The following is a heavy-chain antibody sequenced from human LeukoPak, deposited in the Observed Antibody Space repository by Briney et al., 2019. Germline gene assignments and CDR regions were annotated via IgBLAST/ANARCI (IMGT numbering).Heavy chain of an antibody. CDR3: ASTMIAPYYFDY. CDR1: GYAFTGYY. V-gene: IGHV1-2*06. J-gene: IGHJ4*02. CDR2: INPNSGGT. Sequence: ASVKVSCKASGYAFTGYYMHWVRQAPGQGLEWMGRINPNSGGTNYAQKFQGRVTMTRDTSISTAYMELSRLRSDDTAVYYCASTMIAPYYFDYWGQGTLVTVSS. D-gene: IGHD3-22*01.